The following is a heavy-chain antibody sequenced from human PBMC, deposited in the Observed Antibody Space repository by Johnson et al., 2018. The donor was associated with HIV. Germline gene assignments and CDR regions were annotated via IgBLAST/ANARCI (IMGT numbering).Heavy chain of an antibody. V-gene: IGHV3-66*01. CDR1: GFTVSSNY. CDR3: AGGLWLTPDVFDI. J-gene: IGHJ3*02. Sequence: VQLVESGGGLVQPGGSLRLSCAASGFTVSSNYMSGVRQAPGKGLEWVAVIYSGGSTYYADSVKGRFTISRDNSKNTLYLQMKTLSAEDTAIYYSAGGLWLTPDVFDIWGQGTVVFVSS. D-gene: IGHD6-19*01. CDR2: IYSGGST.